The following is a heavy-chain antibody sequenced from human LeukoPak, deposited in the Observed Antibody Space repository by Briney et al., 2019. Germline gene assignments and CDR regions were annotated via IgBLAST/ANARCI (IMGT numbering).Heavy chain of an antibody. D-gene: IGHD3-10*01. CDR1: GYSFTTYW. V-gene: IGHV5-51*01. J-gene: IGHJ4*02. CDR3: ARHSYYGTGSYFEF. Sequence: GESLQISCQGSGYSFTTYWIGWVRQPPGKGLEWMGIIYPGDSDTRYSPSFQGQVTISADKSISTAYLHWSSLKASDTAIYYCARHSYYGTGSYFEFWGQGILVTVSS. CDR2: IYPGDSDT.